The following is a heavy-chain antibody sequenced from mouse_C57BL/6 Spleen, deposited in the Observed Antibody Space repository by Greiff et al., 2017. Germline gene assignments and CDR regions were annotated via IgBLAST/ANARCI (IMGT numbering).Heavy chain of an antibody. D-gene: IGHD2-1*01. CDR3: ARDALYGNYLYWYCDV. CDR1: GYTFTSYW. V-gene: IGHV1-64*01. CDR2: IHPNSGST. J-gene: IGHJ1*03. Sequence: QVQLQQPGAELVKPGASVKLSCKASGYTFTSYWMHWVKQRPGQGLEWIGMIHPNSGSTNYNEKFKSKATLTVDKSSSTAYMQLSSLTSEDSAVYYCARDALYGNYLYWYCDVWGTGTTVTVSS.